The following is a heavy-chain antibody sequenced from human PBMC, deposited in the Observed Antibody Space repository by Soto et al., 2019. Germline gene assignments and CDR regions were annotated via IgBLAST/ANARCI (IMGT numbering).Heavy chain of an antibody. CDR2: ISSDGSST. V-gene: IGHV3-74*01. J-gene: IGHJ5*02. Sequence: GRSLRLSCAASGFIFRDWFMRWIRQAPGKGLVWVSRISSDGSSTTYADSVKGRFTISRDNAKNTLYLQMNSLRAEDSAVYYCAREYQLLLYNWFDPWGQGTLVTVSS. D-gene: IGHD2-2*01. CDR3: AREYQLLLYNWFDP. CDR1: GFIFRDWF.